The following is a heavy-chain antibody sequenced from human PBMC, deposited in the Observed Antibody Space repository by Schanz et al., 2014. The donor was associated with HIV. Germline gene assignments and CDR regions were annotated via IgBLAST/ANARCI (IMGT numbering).Heavy chain of an antibody. CDR1: GFTFSSYG. Sequence: QVQLVESGGGVVQPGRSLRLSCAASGFTFSSYGIHWVRQAPGKGLEWVALISYDGSNRYYSDSVKGRFTISRDNSNNTLYLQMNSLTVDDTAVYYCARGRNGMGVWGPGTTVTVSS. CDR2: ISYDGSNR. CDR3: ARGRNGMGV. J-gene: IGHJ6*02. V-gene: IGHV3-30*03.